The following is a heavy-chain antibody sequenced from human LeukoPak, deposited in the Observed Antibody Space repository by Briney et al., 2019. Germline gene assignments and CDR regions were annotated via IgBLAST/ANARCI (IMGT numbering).Heavy chain of an antibody. V-gene: IGHV1-3*01. CDR1: GYTFSSYA. Sequence: GASVTVSFTASGYTFSSYAMHWVRQAPGQSLEWMGWINAGNGNTKYSQKFQGRVTITRDTSASTAYMELSSLRSEDTAVYYCARVAVRYYYDSSLWFDPWGQGTLVTVSS. J-gene: IGHJ5*02. CDR3: ARVAVRYYYDSSLWFDP. D-gene: IGHD3-22*01. CDR2: INAGNGNT.